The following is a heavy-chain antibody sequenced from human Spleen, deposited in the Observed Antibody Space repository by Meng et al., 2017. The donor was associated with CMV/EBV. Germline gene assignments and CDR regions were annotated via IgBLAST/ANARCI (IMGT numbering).Heavy chain of an antibody. J-gene: IGHJ4*02. CDR1: GGSISSYY. CDR2: ISYSGST. Sequence: SETLSLTCTVSGGSISSYYWSWIRQPPGKGLEWIGFISYSGSTNYNPSLESRVTISVDTSKNQFSLKLSSVTAADTAVYYCARLLSAYGGNSYGVYFDHWGQGALVTVSS. CDR3: ARLLSAYGGNSYGVYFDH. V-gene: IGHV4-59*01. D-gene: IGHD4-23*01.